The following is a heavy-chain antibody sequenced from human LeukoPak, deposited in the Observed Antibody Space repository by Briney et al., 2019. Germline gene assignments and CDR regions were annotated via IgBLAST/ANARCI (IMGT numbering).Heavy chain of an antibody. J-gene: IGHJ4*02. V-gene: IGHV3-48*03. D-gene: IGHD2-2*01. CDR3: TRGLVV. CDR2: ISSGGTTI. Sequence: GGSLRLSCAASGFTFSECEMNWVRRAPGKGLEWVSDISSGGTTIFYADSVKGRFTISRDNAKNSLYLQMNSLRDEDTAIYYCTRGLVVWGQGALVTVSS. CDR1: GFTFSECE.